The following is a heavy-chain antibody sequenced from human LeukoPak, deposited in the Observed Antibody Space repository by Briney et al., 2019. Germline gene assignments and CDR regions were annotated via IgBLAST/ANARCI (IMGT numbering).Heavy chain of an antibody. V-gene: IGHV3-23*01. J-gene: IGHJ4*02. CDR2: ISGGGDT. D-gene: IGHD3-16*01. CDR1: GFTFNACA. CDR3: AKDHGGSPAAS. Sequence: GGSLRLSCTASGFTFNACAMNWVRQAPGKGLECISIISGGGDTWHADSVKGRFTISRDNSKNTLYLQMNSLRAEDTAVYYCAKDHGGSPAASWGQGTLVTVSS.